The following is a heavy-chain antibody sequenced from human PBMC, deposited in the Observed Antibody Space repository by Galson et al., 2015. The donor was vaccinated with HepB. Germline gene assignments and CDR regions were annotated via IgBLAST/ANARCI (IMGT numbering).Heavy chain of an antibody. Sequence: LRLSCAASGFTFSSYPMNWVRQAPGKGLEWVSHISSSSSTIYYADSVKGRFTISRDNAKNSLYLQMNSLRAEDTAVYYCARGGPGHTLDYWGQGTLVTVSS. J-gene: IGHJ4*02. V-gene: IGHV3-48*04. CDR2: ISSSSSTI. CDR1: GFTFSSYP. D-gene: IGHD2/OR15-2a*01. CDR3: ARGGPGHTLDY.